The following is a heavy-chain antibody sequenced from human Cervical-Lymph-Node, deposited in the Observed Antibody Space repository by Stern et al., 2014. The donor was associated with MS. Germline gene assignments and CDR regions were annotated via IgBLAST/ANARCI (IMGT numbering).Heavy chain of an antibody. D-gene: IGHD3-3*01. CDR2: FDPEIGET. J-gene: IGHJ6*02. Sequence: QVQLVQSGAEVKKPGASVKVSCKVSGYTLTELSMHWVRQAPGKGLEWMGGFDPEIGETFYPQKFQGSLIMTQHTSTDTAYMELSSLRSEDTAVYYCATDRDDFRSGYSAPTKGYGLDVWGQGTTVTVTS. CDR3: ATDRDDFRSGYSAPTKGYGLDV. V-gene: IGHV1-24*01. CDR1: GYTLTELS.